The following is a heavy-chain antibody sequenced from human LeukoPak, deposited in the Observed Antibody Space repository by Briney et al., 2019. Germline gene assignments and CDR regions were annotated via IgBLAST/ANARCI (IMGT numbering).Heavy chain of an antibody. J-gene: IGHJ4*02. CDR1: GASVSSGGYY. V-gene: IGHV4-61*08. CDR2: IYYSGST. D-gene: IGHD3-10*01. CDR3: ARRGGSGRSFDY. Sequence: PSETLSLTCTVSGASVSSGGYYWSWIRRPPGKGLEWIGYIYYSGSTNFNPSLKSRVTISVDTSKNQFSLKVSSVTAADTAVYYCARRGGSGRSFDYWGQGTLVTVSS.